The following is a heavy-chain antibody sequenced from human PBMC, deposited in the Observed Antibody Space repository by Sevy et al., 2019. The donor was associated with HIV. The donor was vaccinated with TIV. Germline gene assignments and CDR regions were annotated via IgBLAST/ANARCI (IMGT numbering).Heavy chain of an antibody. CDR1: GFTFSSYW. J-gene: IGHJ6*02. Sequence: GGSLRPSCAASGFTFSSYWMSWVRQAPGKGLEWVANIKQDGSEKYYVDSVKGRFTISRDNAKNSLYLQMNSLRAEDTAVYYCARVKYCSSTSCPTYYYYGMDVWGQGTTVTVSS. D-gene: IGHD2-2*01. V-gene: IGHV3-7*01. CDR3: ARVKYCSSTSCPTYYYYGMDV. CDR2: IKQDGSEK.